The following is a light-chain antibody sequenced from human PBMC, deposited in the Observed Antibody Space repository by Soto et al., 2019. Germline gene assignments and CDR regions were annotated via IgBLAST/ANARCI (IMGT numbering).Light chain of an antibody. CDR3: QQYNSYSSWT. Sequence: DIQMTQSPSTLSASVGDRVTITCRASQSLNSFLAWYQQKPGRAPKLLIYDASTLESGVPSRFSGSGSGTELDLAISSLQPDDFAPYYCQQYNSYSSWTFGQGTKVEI. CDR2: DAS. J-gene: IGKJ1*01. CDR1: QSLNSF. V-gene: IGKV1-5*01.